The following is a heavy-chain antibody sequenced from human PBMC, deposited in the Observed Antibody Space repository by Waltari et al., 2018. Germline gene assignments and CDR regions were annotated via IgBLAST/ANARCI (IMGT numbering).Heavy chain of an antibody. D-gene: IGHD3-9*01. CDR1: GGSFSGYS. Sequence: QVQLQQWGAGLLQPSETLSLTCAVYGGSFSGYSWSWIRPPPGKGLEWIGEINHSGSTNDNPSLKSRVTISVDTSKNQFSLKLSSVTAADTAVYYCARVDGLTGLISGNAFDIWGQGTMVTVSS. J-gene: IGHJ3*02. CDR3: ARVDGLTGLISGNAFDI. V-gene: IGHV4-34*01. CDR2: INHSGST.